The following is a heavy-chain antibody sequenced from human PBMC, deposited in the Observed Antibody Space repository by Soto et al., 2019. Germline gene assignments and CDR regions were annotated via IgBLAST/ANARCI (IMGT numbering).Heavy chain of an antibody. D-gene: IGHD3-3*01. CDR2: INHSGST. V-gene: IGHV4-34*01. Sequence: SETLSLTCAVYGGSFSGYYWSWIRQPPGKGLEWIGEINHSGSTNYNPSLKSRVTISVDTSKNQFSLKLSSVTAADTAVYYCARELRFFSHRYYYYMDVWGKGTTVTVSS. CDR1: GGSFSGYY. J-gene: IGHJ6*03. CDR3: ARELRFFSHRYYYYMDV.